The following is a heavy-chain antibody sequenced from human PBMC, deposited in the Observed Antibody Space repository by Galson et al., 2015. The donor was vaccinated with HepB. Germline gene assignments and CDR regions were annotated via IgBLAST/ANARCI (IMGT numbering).Heavy chain of an antibody. CDR3: ARDGLASYYYDSSGTRSNWFDP. J-gene: IGHJ5*02. CDR1: GGSISSGDYY. D-gene: IGHD3-22*01. V-gene: IGHV4-30-4*01. CDR2: IYYSGST. Sequence: TLSLTCTVSGGSISSGDYYWSWIRQPPGKGLEWIGYIYYSGSTYYNPSLKSRVTISVDTSKNQFSLKLISVTAADTAVYYCARDGLASYYYDSSGTRSNWFDPWGQGTLVTVSS.